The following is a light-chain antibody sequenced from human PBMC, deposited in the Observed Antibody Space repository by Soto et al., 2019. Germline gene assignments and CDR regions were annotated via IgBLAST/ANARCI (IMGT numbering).Light chain of an antibody. CDR3: QQYDASPLT. CDR2: AAS. J-gene: IGKJ1*01. CDR1: QNINSW. Sequence: DIQMTQSPSTLSASVGDRVTITCRASQNINSWLAWYQQKPGKAPKLLIYAASSLESGVPSRFSGSRSGTEFTLTISSLQPDDFATYYCQQYDASPLTFGQGTEVEIK. V-gene: IGKV1-5*01.